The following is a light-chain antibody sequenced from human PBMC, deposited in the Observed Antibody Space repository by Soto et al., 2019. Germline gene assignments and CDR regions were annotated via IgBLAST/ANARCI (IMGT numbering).Light chain of an antibody. CDR3: CSYAGSRV. V-gene: IGLV2-23*01. Sequence: QSVLTQPASVSGSPGQSITISCTGTSSDVGSYNLVSWYQQHPGKAPKLMIYEGSKRPSGVSNRFYGSKSGNTASLTISGVQAEDEAHYHCCSYAGSRVFGGGTKLTVL. CDR2: EGS. J-gene: IGLJ3*02. CDR1: SSDVGSYNL.